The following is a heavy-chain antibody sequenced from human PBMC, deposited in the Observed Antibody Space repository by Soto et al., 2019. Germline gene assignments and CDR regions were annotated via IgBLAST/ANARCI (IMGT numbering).Heavy chain of an antibody. D-gene: IGHD1-20*01. CDR3: ARLRYNWNDVAYFDY. Sequence: QLQLQESGPGLVKPSETLSLTCTGSSGSISSSSYYWGWIRQPPGKGLGWIGRIYYSGSTYYNTTHKCRVTISVDTSKNKFSLKLSSVTAADTAVYYCARLRYNWNDVAYFDYWGQGTLVTVSS. V-gene: IGHV4-39*01. CDR1: SGSISSSSYY. J-gene: IGHJ4*02. CDR2: IYYSGST.